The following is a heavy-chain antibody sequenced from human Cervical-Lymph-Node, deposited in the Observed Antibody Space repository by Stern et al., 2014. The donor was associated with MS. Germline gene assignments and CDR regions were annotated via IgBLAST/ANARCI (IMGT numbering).Heavy chain of an antibody. V-gene: IGHV3-21*01. CDR1: GFPFDTYT. Sequence: EMQLVESGGRLVKPGESLTLSCAASGFPFDTYTMHWVRQSPGRGLEWISSISTESSYINYADSVKGRFTISRGNANNSLFLQMNSLRPEDTAVYYCARRAGGLIAAGSLGYWGQGILVTVSS. J-gene: IGHJ4*02. CDR3: ARRAGGLIAAGSLGY. CDR2: ISTESSYI. D-gene: IGHD6-25*01.